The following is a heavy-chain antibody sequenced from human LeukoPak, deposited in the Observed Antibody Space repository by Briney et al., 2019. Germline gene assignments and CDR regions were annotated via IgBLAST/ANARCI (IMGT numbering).Heavy chain of an antibody. D-gene: IGHD2-15*01. CDR2: FDPEDGET. V-gene: IGHV1-24*01. CDR1: GYTLTELS. Sequence: GASVKVSCKVSGYTLTELSMHWVRQAPGKGLEWMGGFDPEDGETIYAQKFQGRVTMTEDTSTDTAYIELSSLRSEDTAVYYCATEGSRYCSSGSCYPWGQGTLVTVSS. CDR3: ATEGSRYCSSGSCYP. J-gene: IGHJ5*02.